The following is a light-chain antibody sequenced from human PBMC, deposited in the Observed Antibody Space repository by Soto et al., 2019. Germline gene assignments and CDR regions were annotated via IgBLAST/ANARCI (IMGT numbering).Light chain of an antibody. CDR1: SSDVGGYNY. Sequence: QSVLTQPASVSGSPGQSITISCTGTSSDVGGYNYVSWYQQHPGKAPKLMIYDVSNRPSCVSNRFSGSKSGNTASLTISGLQAEEEADYYCSSYTSSSTLVVLGGGTKLTVL. J-gene: IGLJ2*01. CDR3: SSYTSSSTLVV. CDR2: DVS. V-gene: IGLV2-14*01.